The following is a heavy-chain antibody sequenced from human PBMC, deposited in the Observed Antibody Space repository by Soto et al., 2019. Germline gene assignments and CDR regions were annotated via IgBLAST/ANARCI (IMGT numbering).Heavy chain of an antibody. CDR3: SSDRPYGHPNWFDP. CDR1: GFSLTSFT. Sequence: GGSLRLSCATSGFSLTSFTMHWVRQAPGKGLEWIAVMSYDGARTDYADAVKGRFTISRDTSKNTLYLQMNNLRPDDTAMYYCSSDRPYGHPNWFDPWDQGTLLTV. J-gene: IGHJ5*02. CDR2: MSYDGART. V-gene: IGHV3-30-3*01. D-gene: IGHD4-17*01.